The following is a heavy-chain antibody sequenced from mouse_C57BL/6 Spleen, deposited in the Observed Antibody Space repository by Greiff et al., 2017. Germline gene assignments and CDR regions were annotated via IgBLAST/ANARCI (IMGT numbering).Heavy chain of an antibody. V-gene: IGHV1-50*01. CDR3: ARGDYSNSRHMDY. CDR2: IDPSDSYT. J-gene: IGHJ4*01. Sequence: VQLQQSGAELVKPGASVKLSCKASGYTFTSYWMQWVKQRPGQGLEWIGEIDPSDSYTNYNQKFKGKATLTVDTSSSTAYMQLSSLTSEDSAVYYCARGDYSNSRHMDYWGQGTSVTVSS. D-gene: IGHD2-5*01. CDR1: GYTFTSYW.